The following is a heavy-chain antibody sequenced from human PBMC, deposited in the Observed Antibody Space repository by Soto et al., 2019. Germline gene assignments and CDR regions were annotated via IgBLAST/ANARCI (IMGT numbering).Heavy chain of an antibody. Sequence: QVHLVESGGNLVEPGWPLRLSCAGSGFTFGAYYMSWIRQAPGRGLEWISYISASGSSIYYADSVKGRFAISRDNAKDSLYLQLTRLRAEDTAVYYCARVASSSSGAIFDYWGQGTLVTVSS. D-gene: IGHD6-6*01. CDR3: ARVASSSSGAIFDY. J-gene: IGHJ4*02. V-gene: IGHV3-11*01. CDR2: ISASGSSI. CDR1: GFTFGAYY.